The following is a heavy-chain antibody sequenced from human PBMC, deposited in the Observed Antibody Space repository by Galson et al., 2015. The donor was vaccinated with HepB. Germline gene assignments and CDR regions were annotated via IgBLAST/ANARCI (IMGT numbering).Heavy chain of an antibody. Sequence: SLRLSCAASGFTFSRYNMNWVRQAPGKGLEWVSSISSSNYYIYYEDSLYLQMNSLRAEDTAVYYCARHDITTRSYFDYWGQGTLVTVSS. CDR3: ARHDITTRSYFDY. J-gene: IGHJ4*02. CDR1: GFTFSRYN. V-gene: IGHV3-21*01. D-gene: IGHD3-3*01. CDR2: ISSSNYYI.